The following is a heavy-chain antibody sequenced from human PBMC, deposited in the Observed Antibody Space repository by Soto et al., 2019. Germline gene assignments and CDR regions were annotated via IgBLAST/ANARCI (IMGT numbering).Heavy chain of an antibody. J-gene: IGHJ5*02. CDR2: MNPNSGNT. Sequence: QVQLVQFGAEVKKPGASVKVSCKASGYTFTNYDINWVRLATGQGLEWMGWMNPNSGNTGYPQKFQGRVTMTRNTSISTAYMELSSLRSEDTAVYYCARSYGSGTGGWFDPWGQGTLVTVSS. CDR3: ARSYGSGTGGWFDP. V-gene: IGHV1-8*01. D-gene: IGHD3-10*01. CDR1: GYTFTNYD.